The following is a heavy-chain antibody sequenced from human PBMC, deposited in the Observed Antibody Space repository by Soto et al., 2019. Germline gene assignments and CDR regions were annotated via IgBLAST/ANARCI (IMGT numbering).Heavy chain of an antibody. V-gene: IGHV1-3*01. Sequence: ASVKVSCKSSGYTFTSYAMNCVRQAPGQRLEWMGWINAGNGNTKYSQKFQGRVTITRDTSASTAYMELNSLRAEDTAVYYCARAWTIVAPWMDFWGQGTLVTVSS. CDR1: GYTFTSYA. CDR2: INAGNGNT. J-gene: IGHJ4*02. D-gene: IGHD5-12*01. CDR3: ARAWTIVAPWMDF.